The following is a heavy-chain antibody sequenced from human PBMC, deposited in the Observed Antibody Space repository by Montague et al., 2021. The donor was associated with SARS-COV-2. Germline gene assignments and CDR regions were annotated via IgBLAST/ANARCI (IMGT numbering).Heavy chain of an antibody. J-gene: IGHJ4*02. CDR3: ARMALASSSSDFDY. Sequence: SETLSLTCAVSGGSISSSNWWSWVRQPPGKGLEWIGEIYHSGSTXYNPPLKSRVTISVDKSKNQFSLKLSSVTAADTAVYYCARMALASSSSDFDYWGQGTLVTVSS. CDR1: GGSISSSNW. V-gene: IGHV4-4*02. CDR2: IYHSGST. D-gene: IGHD6-6*01.